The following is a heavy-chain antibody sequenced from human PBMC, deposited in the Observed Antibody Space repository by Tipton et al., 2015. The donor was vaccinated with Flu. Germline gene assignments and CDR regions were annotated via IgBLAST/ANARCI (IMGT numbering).Heavy chain of an antibody. Sequence: QVQLVQSGAEVKKPGASVKVSCKASGYTLTGYYMHWVRQAPGQGLEWMGWINPNSGGTNSAQTFQGRVTMTRDTSINTAYMEMTSLTSDDTAVYYCATVKPTGYLGTAAGWFDTWGQGTLVTVSS. CDR2: INPNSGGT. V-gene: IGHV1-2*02. CDR3: ATVKPTGYLGTAAGWFDT. J-gene: IGHJ5*02. D-gene: IGHD6-13*01. CDR1: GYTLTGYY.